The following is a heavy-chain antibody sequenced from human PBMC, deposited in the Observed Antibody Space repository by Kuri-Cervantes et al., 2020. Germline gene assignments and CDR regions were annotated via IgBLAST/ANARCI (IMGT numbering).Heavy chain of an antibody. Sequence: LSLTCAASGFTFSDYYMSWIRQAPGKGLEWVSYISSSGSTTYYADSVKGRSTISRDNSKNTLYLQMNSLRAEDTAVYYCAKSAIRRNDYWGQGTLVTVSS. J-gene: IGHJ4*02. D-gene: IGHD3-3*01. CDR3: AKSAIRRNDY. V-gene: IGHV3-11*01. CDR1: GFTFSDYY. CDR2: ISSSGSTT.